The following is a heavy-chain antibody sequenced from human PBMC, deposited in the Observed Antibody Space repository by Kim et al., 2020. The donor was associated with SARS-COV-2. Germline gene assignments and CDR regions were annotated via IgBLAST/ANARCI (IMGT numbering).Heavy chain of an antibody. Sequence: SETLSLTCTVSGGSISSSSYYWGWIRQPPGKGLEWIGRIYYSGSTYYTPSLKSRFTISVDTSKNQFSLKLSSVTAADTAVYHCARRKDDFWSGYQDYWG. D-gene: IGHD3-3*01. J-gene: IGHJ4*01. V-gene: IGHV4-39*01. CDR2: IYYSGST. CDR1: GGSISSSSYY. CDR3: ARRKDDFWSGYQDY.